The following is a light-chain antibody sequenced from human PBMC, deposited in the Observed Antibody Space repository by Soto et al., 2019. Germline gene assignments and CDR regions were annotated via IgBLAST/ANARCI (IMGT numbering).Light chain of an antibody. V-gene: IGLV1-44*01. CDR1: SSNIGSNT. J-gene: IGLJ3*02. CDR2: TNN. CDR3: AVWDDSLNGWV. Sequence: QSVLTQPPSASGTPGQRVTISCSGSSSNIGSNTVNWYQQLPGTAPKLLIHTNNQRPSGVPDRFSGSKSGTSASLAISGLQSEDEADYYCAVWDDSLNGWVFGGGTKVTVL.